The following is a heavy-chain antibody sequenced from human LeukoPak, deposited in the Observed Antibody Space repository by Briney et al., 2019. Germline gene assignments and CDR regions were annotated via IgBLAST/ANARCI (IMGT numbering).Heavy chain of an antibody. J-gene: IGHJ5*02. CDR2: ISGSGGST. CDR1: GFTFSSYA. CDR3: AKGPAPSIAARPGSWFDP. D-gene: IGHD6-6*01. Sequence: EALRLSCAASGFTFSSYAMSWVRQAPGKGLEWVSAISGSGGSTYYADSVKGRFTISRDNSKNTLYLQMNSLRAEDTAVYYCAKGPAPSIAARPGSWFDPWGQGTLVTVSS. V-gene: IGHV3-23*01.